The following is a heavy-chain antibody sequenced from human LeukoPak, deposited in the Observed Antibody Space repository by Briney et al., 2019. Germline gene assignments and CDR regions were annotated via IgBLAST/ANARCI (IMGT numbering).Heavy chain of an antibody. V-gene: IGHV1-18*01. J-gene: IGHJ4*02. CDR2: ISAYNGNT. Sequence: GASVKVSCKASGYTFTSYGISWVRQAPGQGLEWMGWISAYNGNTNYAQKLQGRFTMTTDTSTSTAYMELRSLRSDDTAVYYCARGSGSTIVASYYYDSSGSDYWGQGTLVTVSS. D-gene: IGHD3-22*01. CDR3: ARGSGSTIVASYYYDSSGSDY. CDR1: GYTFTSYG.